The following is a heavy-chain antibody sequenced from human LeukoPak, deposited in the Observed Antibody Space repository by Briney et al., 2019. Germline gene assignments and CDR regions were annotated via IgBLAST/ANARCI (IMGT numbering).Heavy chain of an antibody. CDR2: INPSGGIT. CDR1: GYTFTTYY. Sequence: ASVKVSCKASGYTFTTYYMHWVRQAPGQGLEWMGIINPSGGITSYAQKFQGRVTMTRDTSTSTVYMELSSLRSEDTAVYYCARDLGPVAGLGELSFEPDYWGQGTLVTVSS. CDR3: ARDLGPVAGLGELSFEPDY. D-gene: IGHD3-16*02. J-gene: IGHJ4*02. V-gene: IGHV1-46*01.